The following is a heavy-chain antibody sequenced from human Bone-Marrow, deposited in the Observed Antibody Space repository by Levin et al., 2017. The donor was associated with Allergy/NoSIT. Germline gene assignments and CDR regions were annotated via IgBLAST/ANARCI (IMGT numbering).Heavy chain of an antibody. J-gene: IGHJ4*02. CDR2: LYWHDDR. V-gene: IGHV2-5*01. Sequence: VSGPTLVKPTQTLTLTCTFSGFSRTTRGGGVAWIRQPPGKALEWLGLLYWHDDRRYSPSLNDSLTITKGTSENQVVLRLSNMAPVDTATYFCAHASSPDFWDDLSHGGFFDFWGLGTPVTVSS. CDR3: AHASSPDFWDDLSHGGFFDF. CDR1: GFSRTTRGGG. D-gene: IGHD3-3*01.